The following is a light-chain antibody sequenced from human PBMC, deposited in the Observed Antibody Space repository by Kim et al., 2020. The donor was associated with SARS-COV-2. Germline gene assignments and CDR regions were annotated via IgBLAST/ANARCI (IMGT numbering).Light chain of an antibody. CDR2: TAS. Sequence: GDRVTITCRASQGIASYLAWSQQKPGKAPKLLIYTASTLHTGVPSRSSGSGSGTEFTLTVSSLQPDDFATYYCQQFNSYPLTFGGGTKV. J-gene: IGKJ4*01. CDR1: QGIASY. CDR3: QQFNSYPLT. V-gene: IGKV1-9*01.